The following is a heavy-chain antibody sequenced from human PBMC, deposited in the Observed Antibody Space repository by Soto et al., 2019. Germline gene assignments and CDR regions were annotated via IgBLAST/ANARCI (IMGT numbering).Heavy chain of an antibody. V-gene: IGHV1-18*04. CDR1: DYTFTSYA. D-gene: IGHD5-12*01. CDR2: IATSNGAT. J-gene: IGHJ4*02. CDR3: ARLASSGTDHEHFEY. Sequence: ASVNVSCKASDYTFTSYAVSWVRQAPGQGLEWMGWIATSNGATNYARILQDRLTMTTDTSTNTAYMQLTSLRSDDTAVYYCARLASSGTDHEHFEYWGQGNQVNFPS.